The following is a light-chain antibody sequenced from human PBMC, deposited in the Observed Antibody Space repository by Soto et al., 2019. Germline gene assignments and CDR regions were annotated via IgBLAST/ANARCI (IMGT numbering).Light chain of an antibody. CDR3: QQYDNWPPYT. V-gene: IGKV3-20*01. J-gene: IGKJ5*01. CDR2: GTS. Sequence: EVVLTQSPGTLSLSRGERATLSCRASERIYSAYLGWYQQKPGQAPRLLIYGTSSRATGIPDRFSGSGSGTDFTLTISSLEPEDFAVYYCQQYDNWPPYTFGQGTRLEIK. CDR1: ERIYSAY.